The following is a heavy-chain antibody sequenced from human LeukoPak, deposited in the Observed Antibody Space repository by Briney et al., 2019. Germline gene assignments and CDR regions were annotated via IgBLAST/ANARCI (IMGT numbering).Heavy chain of an antibody. CDR1: GYTFINNW. V-gene: IGHV1-46*01. CDR2: INPTGTTT. J-gene: IGHJ5*02. Sequence: ASVKVSCKASGYTFINNWMHWVRQAPGQGLEWVGLINPTGTTTLYAQKFQGRVTLTRDTSTSTDYMELRSLKSEDTAVYYCARDSSVGDIAWWFDPWGQGTLVTVSS. D-gene: IGHD3-10*01. CDR3: ARDSSVGDIAWWFDP.